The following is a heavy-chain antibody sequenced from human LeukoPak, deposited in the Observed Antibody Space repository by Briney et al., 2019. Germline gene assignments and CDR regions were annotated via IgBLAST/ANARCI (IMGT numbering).Heavy chain of an antibody. CDR2: ISYDGSNK. Sequence: QTGGSLRLSCAASGFTFSSYAMHWVRQAPGKGLEGVAVISYDGSNKYYADSVKGRFTISRDNAKNLLYLQMNSLRAEDTAVYYCARDQSDYYDSSGSPFVAFDIWGQGTMVTVSS. CDR3: ARDQSDYYDSSGSPFVAFDI. V-gene: IGHV3-30*04. D-gene: IGHD3-22*01. CDR1: GFTFSSYA. J-gene: IGHJ3*02.